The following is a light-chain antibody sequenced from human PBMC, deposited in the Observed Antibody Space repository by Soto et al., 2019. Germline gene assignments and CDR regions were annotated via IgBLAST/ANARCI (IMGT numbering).Light chain of an antibody. Sequence: DIVMTQSPDSLAVSPGERATINCKSSQSVLYSSNNKDYLAWYQQKPGQTPKLLIYWASTRESGVPDRFSGSGSGTDFTLTISSLQAEDVAVYYCHQYYSTPHTFGQGTKLEIK. CDR2: WAS. CDR1: QSVLYSSNNKDY. CDR3: HQYYSTPHT. J-gene: IGKJ2*01. V-gene: IGKV4-1*01.